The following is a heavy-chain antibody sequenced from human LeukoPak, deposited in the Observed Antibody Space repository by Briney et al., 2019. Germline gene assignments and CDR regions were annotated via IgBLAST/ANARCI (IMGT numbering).Heavy chain of an antibody. D-gene: IGHD3-3*01. CDR1: GYTFTGYY. Sequence: GASVKVSCKASGYTFTGYYMHWVRQAPGQGLEWMGWINPNSGGTNYAQKFQGWVTMTRDTSISTAYMELSRLRSDDTAVYYCARWVDYYDFWSGYSYWGQGTLVTVSS. V-gene: IGHV1-2*04. CDR2: INPNSGGT. CDR3: ARWVDYYDFWSGYSY. J-gene: IGHJ4*02.